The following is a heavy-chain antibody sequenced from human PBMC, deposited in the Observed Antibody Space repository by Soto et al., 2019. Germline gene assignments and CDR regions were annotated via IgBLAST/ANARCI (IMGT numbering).Heavy chain of an antibody. Sequence: QVQLVQSGAEVKKPGASVKVSCKASGYTFTSYGISWVRQAPGQGLEWMGWISAYNGNTNHAQKLQGRVTMTTDTSTSTAYMELRSLRSDDTAVYYCARLVRELTYYDILTGSPPQPNWFDPWGQGTLVTVSS. CDR2: ISAYNGNT. CDR3: ARLVRELTYYDILTGSPPQPNWFDP. J-gene: IGHJ5*02. CDR1: GYTFTSYG. V-gene: IGHV1-18*01. D-gene: IGHD3-9*01.